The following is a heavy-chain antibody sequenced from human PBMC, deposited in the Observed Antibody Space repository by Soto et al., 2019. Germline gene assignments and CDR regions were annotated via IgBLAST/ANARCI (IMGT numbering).Heavy chain of an antibody. CDR2: MYYSGST. J-gene: IGHJ5*02. CDR3: ARGRGWVDP. Sequence: QVQLQESGPGLVKPSETLSLTCTVSGGSITSYYWSWIRQHPGKGLEWIGYMYYSGSTNYNPSLKSRVTISVDTSKNQLSLKLSSVTAADTAVYYCARGRGWVDPWGQGTLVTVSS. V-gene: IGHV4-59*01. CDR1: GGSITSYY.